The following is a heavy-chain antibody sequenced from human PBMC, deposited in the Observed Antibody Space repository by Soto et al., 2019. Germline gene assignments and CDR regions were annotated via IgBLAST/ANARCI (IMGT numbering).Heavy chain of an antibody. D-gene: IGHD1-1*01. CDR2: MYTTGTT. J-gene: IGHJ5*02. Sequence: SETLSLTCTVSVDSASSYCWSWVRQTAGKGLEWIGRMYTTGTTNYNPSLKSRVTMSIDTSKRQFSLKLSSVTAADTAVYYCAKENNPEMTRGWFGRWGQGTRVTVSS. V-gene: IGHV4-4*07. CDR1: VDSASSYC. CDR3: AKENNPEMTRGWFGR.